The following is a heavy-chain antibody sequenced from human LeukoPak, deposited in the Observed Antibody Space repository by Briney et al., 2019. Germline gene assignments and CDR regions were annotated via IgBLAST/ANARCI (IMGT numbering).Heavy chain of an antibody. CDR3: ARDEVLRFPYYYCMDV. V-gene: IGHV7-4-1*02. CDR1: GYTFTSYA. Sequence: ASVKVSCKASGYTFTSYAMNWVRQAPGQGLEWMGWINTNTGNPTYAQGFTGRFVFSLDTSVSTAYLQISSLKAEDTAVYYCARDEVLRFPYYYCMDVWGKGTTVTVSS. J-gene: IGHJ6*03. D-gene: IGHD5-12*01. CDR2: INTNTGNP.